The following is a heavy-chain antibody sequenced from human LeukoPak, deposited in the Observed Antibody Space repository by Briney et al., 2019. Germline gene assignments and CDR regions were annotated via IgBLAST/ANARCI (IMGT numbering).Heavy chain of an antibody. CDR3: AREPATMVRGVLLGRFDP. Sequence: ASVKVSCKASGYTFTGYYMHWVRQAPGQGLEWMGRINPDSGGTNYAQKFQGRATMTRDTSISTAYMDLSRLRSDDTAVYYCAREPATMVRGVLLGRFDPWGQGTLVTVSS. D-gene: IGHD3-10*01. V-gene: IGHV1-2*06. J-gene: IGHJ5*02. CDR2: INPDSGGT. CDR1: GYTFTGYY.